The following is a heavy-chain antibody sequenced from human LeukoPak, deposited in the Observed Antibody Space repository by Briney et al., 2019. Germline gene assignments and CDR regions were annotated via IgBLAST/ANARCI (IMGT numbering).Heavy chain of an antibody. CDR3: AKSEMFCNGGICYPYYYMDV. J-gene: IGHJ6*03. CDR2: IYSGGST. D-gene: IGHD2-15*01. Sequence: GGSLRLSCAASGLTVSNKYMSWVRQAPGKGLEWDSVIYSGGSTSYADSAKGRFTISRDNSKKTRYLQMKGLRAEDTTVYYCAKSEMFCNGGICYPYYYMDVWGKGTTVTVSS. CDR1: GLTVSNKY. V-gene: IGHV3-66*01.